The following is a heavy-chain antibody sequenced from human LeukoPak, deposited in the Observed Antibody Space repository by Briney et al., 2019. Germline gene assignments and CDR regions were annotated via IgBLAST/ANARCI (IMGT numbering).Heavy chain of an antibody. V-gene: IGHV3-30*02. CDR3: AYSSLST. D-gene: IGHD6-19*01. CDR1: GFTISSYG. Sequence: GGALRLSCAASGFTISSYGMHWVRQAPGKGLEGVAFIHSDGINKYYPDSVKGRFTISRDNSKNTLYLQMNSLRAEDTAVYYCAYSSLSTWGQGTLVTVSS. CDR2: IHSDGINK. J-gene: IGHJ4*02.